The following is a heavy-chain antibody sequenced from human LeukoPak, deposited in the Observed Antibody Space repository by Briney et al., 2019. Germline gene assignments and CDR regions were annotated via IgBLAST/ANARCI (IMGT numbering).Heavy chain of an antibody. CDR3: ARVHNKGFWYFDL. V-gene: IGHV1-2*02. J-gene: IGHJ2*01. D-gene: IGHD1-1*01. Sequence: VSVKVSCKASGYTFTGYYMHWVRQAPGQGLEWMGWINPNSGGTNYAQKFQGRVTMTRDTSISTAYMELSRLMSDDTAVYDCARVHNKGFWYFDLWGRGTLVTVSS. CDR2: INPNSGGT. CDR1: GYTFTGYY.